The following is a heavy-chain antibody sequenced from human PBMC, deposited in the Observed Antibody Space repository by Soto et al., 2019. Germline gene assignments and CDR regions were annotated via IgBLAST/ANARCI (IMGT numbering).Heavy chain of an antibody. CDR1: VFTVSSNY. CDR3: ARVNVVVVPATFEYEYYFDY. J-gene: IGHJ4*02. V-gene: IGHV3-53*01. D-gene: IGHD2-15*01. CDR2: IYSSGTT. Sequence: LXLSCAASVFTVSSNYMSWVRQAPVRGLEWVSAIYSSGTTYYADSVKGRFTISRDSSKNTLDLQMNSLRVEDTAVYYCARVNVVVVPATFEYEYYFDYWGQGTLVTVSS.